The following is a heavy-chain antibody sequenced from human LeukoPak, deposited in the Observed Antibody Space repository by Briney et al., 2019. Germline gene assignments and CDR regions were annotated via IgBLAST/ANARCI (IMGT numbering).Heavy chain of an antibody. CDR3: AKDSSGWPRDGMAV. V-gene: IGHV3-9*01. CDR2: ISWNSGSI. Sequence: GGSLRLSCAASGFTFDDYAMHWVRQAPGKGLEWVSGISWNSGSIGYADSVKGRFTISRDNAKNSLYLQMNSLRAEDTALYYCAKDSSGWPRDGMAVWGQGTTVTVSS. D-gene: IGHD6-19*01. CDR1: GFTFDDYA. J-gene: IGHJ6*02.